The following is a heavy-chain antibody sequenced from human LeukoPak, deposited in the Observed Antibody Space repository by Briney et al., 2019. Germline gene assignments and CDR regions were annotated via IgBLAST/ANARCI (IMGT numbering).Heavy chain of an antibody. Sequence: GGSLRLSCAASGFNFSSYAMIWVGQAPGKGLEWVSALSGSGGSTYYADSVKGRFTISRDNSKNTLYLQMNSLRAEDTAVYYCAKSVEYQLLYSAVDYWGQGTLVTVSS. J-gene: IGHJ4*02. CDR3: AKSVEYQLLYSAVDY. CDR1: GFNFSSYA. D-gene: IGHD2-2*02. V-gene: IGHV3-23*01. CDR2: LSGSGGST.